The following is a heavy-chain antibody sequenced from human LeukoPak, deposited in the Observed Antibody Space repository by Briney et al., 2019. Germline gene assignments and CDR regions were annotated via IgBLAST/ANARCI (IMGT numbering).Heavy chain of an antibody. D-gene: IGHD4-17*01. CDR2: ISGSGGST. CDR1: GFTFSSYA. Sequence: GGSLRLSCAASGFTFSSYAMSWVRQAPGKGLEWVSAISGSGGSTYYADPVKGRFTISRDNSKNTLYLQMNSLRAEDTAVYYCAKDTATGLRSRGYFDYWGQGTLVTVSS. CDR3: AKDTATGLRSRGYFDY. J-gene: IGHJ4*02. V-gene: IGHV3-23*01.